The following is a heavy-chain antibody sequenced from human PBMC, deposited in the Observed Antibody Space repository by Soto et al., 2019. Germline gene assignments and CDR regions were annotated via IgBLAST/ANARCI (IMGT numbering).Heavy chain of an antibody. CDR3: ARDGDALDY. J-gene: IGHJ3*01. CDR2: INSDASRA. CDR1: GFTFSNFW. Sequence: EVQLVESGGGLVQPGGSLRLSCAASGFTFSNFWMHWVRQAPGKGLVWVSRINSDASRATYAESVRGRFTISRDNARNTVYLQMNSLRPEDTALYYCARDGDALDYWGQGTLVTVSS. V-gene: IGHV3-74*01.